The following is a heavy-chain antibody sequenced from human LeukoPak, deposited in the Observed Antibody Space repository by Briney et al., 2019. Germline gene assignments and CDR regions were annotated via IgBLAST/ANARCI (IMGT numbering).Heavy chain of an antibody. CDR3: AKGASSGSYYDWLYYYYMDV. Sequence: GESLRLSCAASGFIFSDYIMIWVRQAPGKGLEWVSGITASGDSTYYADSVKGRFTMPRDNSKNTLYLQMNSLRAEDTAVYYCAKGASSGSYYDWLYYYYMDVWGKGTTVTISS. V-gene: IGHV3-23*01. CDR2: ITASGDST. CDR1: GFIFSDYI. J-gene: IGHJ6*03. D-gene: IGHD3-10*01.